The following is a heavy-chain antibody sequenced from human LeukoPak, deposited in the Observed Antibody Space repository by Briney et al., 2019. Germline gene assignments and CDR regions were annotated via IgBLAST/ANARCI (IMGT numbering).Heavy chain of an antibody. J-gene: IGHJ6*02. D-gene: IGHD3-3*01. CDR2: ISYDGSNK. Sequence: GGSLRLSCAASGFTFSSYAMHWVRQAPGKGLEWVAVISYDGSNKYYADSVEGRFTISRDNSKNTLFLQMNSLRVEDTAPYYCAKSVAIYFYYGLDVWGQGTTVTVSS. CDR3: AKSVAIYFYYGLDV. CDR1: GFTFSSYA. V-gene: IGHV3-30-3*02.